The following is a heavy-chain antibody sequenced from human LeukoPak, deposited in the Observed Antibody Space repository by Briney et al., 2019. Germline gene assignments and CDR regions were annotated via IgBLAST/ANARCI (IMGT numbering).Heavy chain of an antibody. CDR2: IKQDGSAK. V-gene: IGHV3-7*01. CDR3: ARFSGRN. J-gene: IGHJ4*02. CDR1: GFDFSTYA. Sequence: GGSLRLSCAASGFDFSTYAINWVRQAPGKGLEWVANIKQDGSAKYYVDSVKGRFTISRDNAKNSLYLQMGSLRAEDTAVYYCARFSGRNWGQGTLVTVSS. D-gene: IGHD2-15*01.